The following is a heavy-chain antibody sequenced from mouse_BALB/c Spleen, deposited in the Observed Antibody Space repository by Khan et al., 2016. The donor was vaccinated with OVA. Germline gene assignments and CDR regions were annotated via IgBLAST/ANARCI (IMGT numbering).Heavy chain of an antibody. Sequence: QVQLQQSGAELVKPGASVKLSCKASGYTFTSYDINWVRQRPEQGLEWIGWMFPGDGSTKYNENFKGKATLTTDKSSSTAYMQLSRLTSEDSGAYFCARGGYGGFAYWGKGPLVTVSA. D-gene: IGHD2-14*01. CDR1: GYTFTSYD. CDR3: ARGGYGGFAY. CDR2: MFPGDGST. J-gene: IGHJ3*01. V-gene: IGHV1-85*01.